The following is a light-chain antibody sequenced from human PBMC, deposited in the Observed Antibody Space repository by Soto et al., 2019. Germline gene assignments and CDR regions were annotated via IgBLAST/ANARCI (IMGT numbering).Light chain of an antibody. V-gene: IGKV3-20*01. CDR1: QSVSSSY. J-gene: IGKJ5*01. CDR3: QQYGGSPVT. CDR2: GAS. Sequence: EIVLTQSPGTLSLSPGARATLSCRASQSVSSSYLAWYQQKPGQAPRLLIYGASSRATGIPDRFSGSGSGTDFTLTISGLEPEDFAVYYCQQYGGSPVTFGQGTRLEIK.